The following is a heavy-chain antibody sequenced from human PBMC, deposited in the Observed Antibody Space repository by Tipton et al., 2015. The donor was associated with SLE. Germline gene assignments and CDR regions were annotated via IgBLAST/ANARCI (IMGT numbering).Heavy chain of an antibody. CDR2: INHSGST. Sequence: TLSLTCAVYGGSFSGYYWSWIRQPPGKGLEWIGEINHSGSTNYNPSLKSRVTISVDRSKNQFSLKLSSVTAADTAVYYCARGLVNWNYFDYWGQGTLVTVSS. CDR1: GGSFSGYY. CDR3: ARGLVNWNYFDY. V-gene: IGHV4-34*01. J-gene: IGHJ4*02. D-gene: IGHD1-20*01.